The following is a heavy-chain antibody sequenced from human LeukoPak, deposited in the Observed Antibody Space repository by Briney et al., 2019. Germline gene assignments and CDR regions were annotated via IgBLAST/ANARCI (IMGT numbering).Heavy chain of an antibody. Sequence: PGGSLRLSCAASGFTFSSYAMSWVRQAPGKGLEWVSAISGSGGSTYYADSVKGRFTISRDSSKNTLYLQMNSLRAEDTAVYYCAKVESRYCSSTSCSFDYWGQGTLVTVSS. J-gene: IGHJ4*02. V-gene: IGHV3-23*01. CDR1: GFTFSSYA. CDR3: AKVESRYCSSTSCSFDY. CDR2: ISGSGGST. D-gene: IGHD2-2*01.